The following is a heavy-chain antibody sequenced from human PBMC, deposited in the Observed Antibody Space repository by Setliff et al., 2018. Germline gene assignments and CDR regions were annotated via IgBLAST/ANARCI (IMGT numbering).Heavy chain of an antibody. CDR1: GYSISSGYY. D-gene: IGHD4-4*01. J-gene: IGHJ6*03. CDR2: IYHNGNS. Sequence: KTSETLSLTCSVSGYSISSGYYWGWIRQPPGKGLEWIGSIYHNGNSYYNPSLKSRVTISVDTSKNQFSLKLSSVTAADTAVYYCARVDYSPINYYYYYMDVWGKGTTVTVSS. CDR3: ARVDYSPINYYYYYMDV. V-gene: IGHV4-38-2*02.